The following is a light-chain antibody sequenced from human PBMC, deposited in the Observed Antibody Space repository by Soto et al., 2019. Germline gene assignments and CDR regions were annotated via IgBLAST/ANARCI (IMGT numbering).Light chain of an antibody. J-gene: IGLJ2*01. CDR1: SSDVGAYNY. CDR3: GSYTTSGSVV. Sequence: QSALTQPASVSGSPGQSIAISCIGTSSDVGAYNYVSWYQQHPGKAPKLVIYDVNNRPSGVSNRFSGSKSGNTASLTISGLQAEDEADYYCGSYTTSGSVVFGGGTQLTV. V-gene: IGLV2-14*03. CDR2: DVN.